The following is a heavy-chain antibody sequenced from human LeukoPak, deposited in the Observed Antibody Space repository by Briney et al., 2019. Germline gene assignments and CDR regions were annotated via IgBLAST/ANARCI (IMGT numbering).Heavy chain of an antibody. D-gene: IGHD3-3*01. CDR2: ISAYNGNT. V-gene: IGHV1-18*01. CDR1: GYTFTRYG. Sequence: ASVKLSCTASGYTFTRYGISWVRHAPGQGLEWMGWISAYNGNTNYAQKLQGRVTMTTDTSTSTAYMELRSLRSDDTAVYYCARDNPQYDFWSGHPYYFDYWGQGTLVTVSS. CDR3: ARDNPQYDFWSGHPYYFDY. J-gene: IGHJ4*02.